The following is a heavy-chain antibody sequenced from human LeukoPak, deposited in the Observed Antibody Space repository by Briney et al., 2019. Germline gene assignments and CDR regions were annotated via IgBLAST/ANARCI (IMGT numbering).Heavy chain of an antibody. CDR2: FDPEDGET. V-gene: IGHV1-24*01. D-gene: IGHD5-12*01. CDR3: ATAGHSGYDLDY. Sequence: ASVKVSCKVSGYTLTELSMHWVRQAPGKGLEWMGGFDPEDGETIYAQKFQGRVTMTEDASTDTAYMELSSLRSEDTAVYYCATAGHSGYDLDYWGQGTLVTVSS. J-gene: IGHJ4*02. CDR1: GYTLTELS.